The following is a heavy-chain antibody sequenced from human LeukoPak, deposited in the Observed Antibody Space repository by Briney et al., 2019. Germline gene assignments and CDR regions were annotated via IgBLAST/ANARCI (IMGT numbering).Heavy chain of an antibody. D-gene: IGHD5-24*01. Sequence: GGSLRLSCAASGFSFSASWMHWVRQVPGKGLVWVSLINSDASSTTYADSVKGRFTISRDNAKNTVYLQMNSLRAEDTAVYYCARARGGCNYLYYYYYYMDVWGKGTTVTISS. CDR2: INSDASST. CDR3: ARARGGCNYLYYYYYYMDV. V-gene: IGHV3-74*03. CDR1: GFSFSASW. J-gene: IGHJ6*03.